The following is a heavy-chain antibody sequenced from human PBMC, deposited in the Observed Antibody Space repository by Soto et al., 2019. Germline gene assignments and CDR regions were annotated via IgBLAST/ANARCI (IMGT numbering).Heavy chain of an antibody. CDR1: GGSISSIDYF. J-gene: IGHJ5*02. V-gene: IGHV4-30-4*01. CDR2: IYHTGTT. CDR3: ARVMAAMQNWIDP. Sequence: SLTCSVSGGSISSIDYFWSWIRQPPGKGLEWIGFIYHTGTTYYNPSLRSRVTISVDTSKSQFSMKLNSVTAADTAVYYCARVMAAMQNWIDPWGQGTLVTVSS. D-gene: IGHD2-2*01.